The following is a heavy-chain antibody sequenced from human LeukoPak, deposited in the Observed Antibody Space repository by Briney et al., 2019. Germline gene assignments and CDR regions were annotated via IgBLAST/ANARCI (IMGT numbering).Heavy chain of an antibody. V-gene: IGHV1-3*03. J-gene: IGHJ4*02. Sequence: GASVKVSCKASGYTFTSQDMHWVRQAPGQRLEWMGCINADNGNTKYSQEFQGRVTITRDTSASTAYMELSSLRSEDMAVYYCARSGYYGSGNFDYWGQGTLVTVSS. CDR3: ARSGYYGSGNFDY. CDR2: INADNGNT. D-gene: IGHD3-10*01. CDR1: GYTFTSQD.